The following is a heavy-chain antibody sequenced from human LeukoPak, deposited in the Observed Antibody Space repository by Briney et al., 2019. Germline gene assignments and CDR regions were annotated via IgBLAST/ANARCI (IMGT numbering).Heavy chain of an antibody. CDR3: AKSRDRKSSFWFDP. CDR2: ITMNSVR. J-gene: IGHJ5*02. CDR1: GFSLSDYG. D-gene: IGHD3-10*01. V-gene: IGHV3-23*01. Sequence: GGSLRLSCSASGFSLSDYGMSWVRQAPGKGLEWVSYITMNSVRFYADSVKGRFTISRDNSKNTLYLQMNSLRAEDTAVYYCAKSRDRKSSFWFDPWGQGTLVTVSS.